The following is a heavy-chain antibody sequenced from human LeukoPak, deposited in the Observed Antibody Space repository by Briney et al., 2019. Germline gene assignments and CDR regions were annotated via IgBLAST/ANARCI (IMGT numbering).Heavy chain of an antibody. V-gene: IGHV4-34*01. J-gene: IGHJ6*02. CDR3: ARSMQGVSGMDV. D-gene: IGHD6-13*01. CDR1: SGSFSGYY. Sequence: SETLSLTCAVYSGSFSGYYWSWIRQPPGKGLEWIGKINHSGSTNYNPSLKSRVTISVDTSKNQFSLRLSSVTAADTAVYYCARSMQGVSGMDVWGQGTTVTVSS. CDR2: INHSGST.